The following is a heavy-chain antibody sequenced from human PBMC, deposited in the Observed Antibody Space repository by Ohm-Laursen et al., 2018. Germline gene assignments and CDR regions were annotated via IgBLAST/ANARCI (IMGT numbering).Heavy chain of an antibody. CDR1: GYTFTSYY. D-gene: IGHD6-19*01. J-gene: IGHJ4*02. CDR3: ARAVAGMNY. CDR2: MNPNSGNT. Sequence: ASVKVSCKASGYTFTSYYMHWVRQAPGQGLEWMGWMNPNSGNTGYAQKFQGRATMTRNTSISTAYMELSSLRSEDTAVYYCARAVAGMNYWGQGTLVTVSS. V-gene: IGHV1-8*02.